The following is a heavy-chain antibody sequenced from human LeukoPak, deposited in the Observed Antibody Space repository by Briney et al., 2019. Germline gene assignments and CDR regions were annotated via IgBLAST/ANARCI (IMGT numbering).Heavy chain of an antibody. J-gene: IGHJ4*02. V-gene: IGHV3-23*01. D-gene: IGHD2-21*01. CDR2: LSGSAGTT. CDR1: GFTFSSYG. Sequence: GGTLRLSCAASGFTFSSYGMSWVRQAPGKGLEWVSALSGSAGTTHYADSVKGRFTISRDNSKNTLHLQMNNVRAEDTALYYCMKLPTMIIVIDTDFEYWGQGAQVTVSS. CDR3: MKLPTMIIVIDTDFEY.